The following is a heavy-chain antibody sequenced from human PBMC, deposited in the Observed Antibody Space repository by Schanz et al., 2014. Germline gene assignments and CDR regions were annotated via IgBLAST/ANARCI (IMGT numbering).Heavy chain of an antibody. CDR2: INPDGSGK. V-gene: IGHV3-7*03. Sequence: DVQLVESGGGLVQSGGSLRLSCAASGFNFGDYYMTWVRQAPGKGLESVAKINPDGSGKYYVVSVEGRFTISRDNAKKSLDLHMNSLTAEDTAVYYCAKGQLLSYYLDYWGQGTRVTVSS. CDR1: GFNFGDYY. CDR3: AKGQLLSYYLDY. D-gene: IGHD2-21*01. J-gene: IGHJ4*02.